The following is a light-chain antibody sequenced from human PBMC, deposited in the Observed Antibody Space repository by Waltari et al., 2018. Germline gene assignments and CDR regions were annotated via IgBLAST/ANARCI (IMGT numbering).Light chain of an antibody. CDR1: NSDVGSFNL. CDR2: DFI. CDR3: SSYTSTRVFYV. J-gene: IGLJ1*01. Sequence: QSALTQPASVSGSPGQSITISCTGSNSDVGSFNLVSWYQQHPGNAPKLIIYDFIHRPAGVSKRCSGSKSANTASLTISGLQAEDEADYYCSSYTSTRVFYVFGTGTTVIVL. V-gene: IGLV2-14*02.